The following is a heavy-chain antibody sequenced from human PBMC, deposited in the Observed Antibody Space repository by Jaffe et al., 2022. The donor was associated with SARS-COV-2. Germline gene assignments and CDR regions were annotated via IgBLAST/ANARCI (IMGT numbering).Heavy chain of an antibody. CDR1: GFTFSNYS. J-gene: IGHJ4*02. CDR3: ARVPGDY. CDR2: ISTSSSYI. Sequence: EVQLVESGGGLVKPGGSLRLSCAASGFTFSNYSMNWVRQAPGKGLEWVSSISTSSSYIYYTNSVKGRFTISRDNAKNSLYLQMNNLRAEDTAVYYCARVPGDYWGQGTLVTVSS. V-gene: IGHV3-21*01.